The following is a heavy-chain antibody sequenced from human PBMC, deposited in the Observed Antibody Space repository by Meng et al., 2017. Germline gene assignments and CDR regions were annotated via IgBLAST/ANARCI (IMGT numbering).Heavy chain of an antibody. Sequence: QVQLQELGPGLVKPSQTLSLTCTVSGGSISSGGYYWSWIRQHPGKGLEWIGYIYYSGSTYYNPSLKSLVTISVDTSKNQFSLKLSSVTAADTAVYYCARVVGKLGIAAATRFDPWGQGTLVTVSS. CDR1: GGSISSGGYY. J-gene: IGHJ5*02. CDR2: IYYSGST. CDR3: ARVVGKLGIAAATRFDP. V-gene: IGHV4-31*01. D-gene: IGHD6-13*01.